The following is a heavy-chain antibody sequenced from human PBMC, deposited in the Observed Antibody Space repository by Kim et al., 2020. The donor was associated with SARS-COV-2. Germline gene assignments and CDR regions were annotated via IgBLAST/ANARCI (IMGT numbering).Heavy chain of an antibody. CDR3: AQRADSGSCSYGYYFDY. CDR1: GFIFRTYA. CDR2: ISAGGSNT. D-gene: IGHD2-15*01. V-gene: IGHV3-23*01. Sequence: GGSLRLSCAASGFIFRTYAMSWVRQAPGKGLEWVSAISAGGSNTYYADSVKGRFTISRDNSKNTLYLQLNSLRAEDTAVYYCAQRADSGSCSYGYYFDY. J-gene: IGHJ4*01.